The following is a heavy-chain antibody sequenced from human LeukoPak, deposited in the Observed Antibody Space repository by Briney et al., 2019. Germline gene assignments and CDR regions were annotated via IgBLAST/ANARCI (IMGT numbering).Heavy chain of an antibody. CDR1: GFTFSSYA. J-gene: IGHJ4*02. V-gene: IGHV3-23*01. Sequence: GGSLRLSCPASGFTFSSYAMSWVRQAPGKGLEWVSAISGRGGSTYYADSVKGRFTISRDNSKNTLYLQMNSLRAEDTAVYYCAKVGSSSWYGRYWGQGTLVTVSS. D-gene: IGHD6-13*01. CDR3: AKVGSSSWYGRY. CDR2: ISGRGGST.